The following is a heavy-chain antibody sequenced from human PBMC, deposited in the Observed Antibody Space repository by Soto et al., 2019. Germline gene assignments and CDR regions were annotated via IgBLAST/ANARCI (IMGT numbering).Heavy chain of an antibody. CDR1: GFTFSSYA. D-gene: IGHD1-7*01. CDR2: ISYDGSNK. Sequence: GGSLRLSCAASGFTFSSYAMHWVRQAPGKGLEWVAVISYDGSNKYYADSVKGRFTISRDNSKNTLYLQMNSLRAEDTAVYYCARDNNWNYGVYWFDPWGQRTLVTVSS. J-gene: IGHJ5*02. V-gene: IGHV3-30-3*01. CDR3: ARDNNWNYGVYWFDP.